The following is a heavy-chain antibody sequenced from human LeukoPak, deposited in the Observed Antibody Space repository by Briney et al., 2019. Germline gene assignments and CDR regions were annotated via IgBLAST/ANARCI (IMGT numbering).Heavy chain of an antibody. Sequence: SETLSLTCTVSGGSISSYYWSWILQPAGKGLEWIGRIYTSGSTNYNPSLKSRVTMSIETSKNQFSLKLSSVTAADTAVYYCARDGWFGELLDYWGQGTLVIVSS. J-gene: IGHJ4*02. CDR2: IYTSGST. V-gene: IGHV4-4*07. CDR3: ARDGWFGELLDY. CDR1: GGSISSYY. D-gene: IGHD3-10*01.